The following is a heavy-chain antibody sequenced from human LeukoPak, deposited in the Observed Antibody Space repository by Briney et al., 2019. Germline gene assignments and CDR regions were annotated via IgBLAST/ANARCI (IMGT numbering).Heavy chain of an antibody. Sequence: GGSLRLSCAASGFTFSTYAISWVRQAPGKGLEWVSCISSTSNYIFYADSVRGRFTISRDNAKNTLYLQMDSLRAEDTAVYYCAKVGGYYDSSGYLDYWGQGTLVTVSS. CDR2: ISSTSNYI. V-gene: IGHV3-21*01. D-gene: IGHD3-22*01. CDR3: AKVGGYYDSSGYLDY. J-gene: IGHJ4*02. CDR1: GFTFSTYA.